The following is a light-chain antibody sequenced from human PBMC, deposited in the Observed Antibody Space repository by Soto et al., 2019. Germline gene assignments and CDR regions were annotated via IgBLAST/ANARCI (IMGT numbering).Light chain of an antibody. CDR2: DAS. J-gene: IGKJ1*01. CDR3: QQYNTSWT. V-gene: IGKV1-5*01. CDR1: QTVSHW. Sequence: DIHLTQSPSTLSASVGDRVTITCRASQTVSHWLAWYQQKPGKAPKLLIFDASSLENGVPSRFSGSGSGTEFTLTITGLPPDDFATYYCQQYNTSWTFGQGTKADIK.